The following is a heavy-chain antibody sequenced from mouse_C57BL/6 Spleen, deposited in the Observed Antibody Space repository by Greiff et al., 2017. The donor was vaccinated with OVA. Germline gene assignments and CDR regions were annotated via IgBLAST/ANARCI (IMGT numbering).Heavy chain of an antibody. CDR3: ARSKGHVYDGRFYFDY. Sequence: QVQLQQPGAELVKPGASVKMSCKASGYTFTSYWITWVKQRPGQGLEWIGDIYPGSGSTNYNEKFKSKATLTVDTSSSTPYMQLSSLTSEDSAVYYCARSKGHVYDGRFYFDYWGQGTTLTVSS. V-gene: IGHV1-55*01. D-gene: IGHD2-2*01. J-gene: IGHJ2*01. CDR2: IYPGSGST. CDR1: GYTFTSYW.